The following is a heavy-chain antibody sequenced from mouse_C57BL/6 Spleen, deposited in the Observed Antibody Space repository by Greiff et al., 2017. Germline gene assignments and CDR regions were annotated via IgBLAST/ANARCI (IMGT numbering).Heavy chain of an antibody. J-gene: IGHJ4*01. CDR3: AKSYAVYYAMDY. CDR2: LYPGDGRT. V-gene: IGHV1-85*01. D-gene: IGHD6-5*01. Sequence: QVQLQQSGPELVKPGASVKLSCKASGYPFTSSDINWLKQRPGQGLEGIGWLYPGDGRTMYKESVKGKATLTVDTSSSTAYRELHSLTSEDSAVYFCAKSYAVYYAMDYWGQGTSVTVSS. CDR1: GYPFTSSD.